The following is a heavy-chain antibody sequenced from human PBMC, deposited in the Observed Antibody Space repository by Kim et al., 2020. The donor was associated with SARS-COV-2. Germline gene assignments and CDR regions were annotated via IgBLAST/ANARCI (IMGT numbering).Heavy chain of an antibody. Sequence: DSVKGRFTISGDNAKNSLYLQMNSLVAEDTAVYYCARVVLYSSSYDAFDIWGQGTMVTVSS. J-gene: IGHJ3*02. CDR3: ARVVLYSSSYDAFDI. D-gene: IGHD6-13*01. V-gene: IGHV3-21*01.